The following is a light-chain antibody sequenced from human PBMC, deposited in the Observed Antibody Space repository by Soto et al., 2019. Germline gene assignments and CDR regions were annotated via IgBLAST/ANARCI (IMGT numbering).Light chain of an antibody. CDR1: QSGSSN. V-gene: IGKV3-15*01. CDR2: GAY. J-gene: IGKJ5*01. Sequence: EIVMTQSPATLAVSPGQSATRSCSASQSGSSNLAWDQQKPGQAARLLIYGAYTRATGITARFSGSGSGTDFTLTISCLQSEDFATYYCQQYYSFPLTVGQGTRLDIK. CDR3: QQYYSFPLT.